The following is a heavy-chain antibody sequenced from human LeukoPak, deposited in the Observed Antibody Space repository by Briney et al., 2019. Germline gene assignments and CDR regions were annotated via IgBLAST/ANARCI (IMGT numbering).Heavy chain of an antibody. V-gene: IGHV3-30*04. CDR3: AKDARYCSSTSCPNWSDP. J-gene: IGHJ5*02. D-gene: IGHD2-2*01. CDR2: ISYDGSNK. CDR1: AFTFSTYA. Sequence: GGSLRLSCAASAFTFSTYAMHWVRQAPGKGLEWVAVISYDGSNKYYADSVKGRFTISRDNSKNTLYLQMNSLRAEDTAVYYCAKDARYCSSTSCPNWSDPWGQGTLVTVSS.